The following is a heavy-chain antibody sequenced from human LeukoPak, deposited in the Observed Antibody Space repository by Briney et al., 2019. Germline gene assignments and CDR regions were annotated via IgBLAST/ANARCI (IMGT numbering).Heavy chain of an antibody. CDR1: GFTFSSYW. J-gene: IGHJ6*02. CDR3: ARGGGLDV. V-gene: IGHV3-7*03. Sequence: GGSLRLSCAAYGFTFSSYWMNWARQAPGKGLEWVASINHNGNVNYYVDSAKGRFTISRDNAKNSLYLQMSNLRAEDTAVYFCARGGGLDVWDQGATVTVSS. CDR2: INHNGNVN. D-gene: IGHD3-16*01.